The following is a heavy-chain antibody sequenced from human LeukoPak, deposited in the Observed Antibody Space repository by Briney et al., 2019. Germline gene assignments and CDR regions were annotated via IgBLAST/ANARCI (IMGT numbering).Heavy chain of an antibody. J-gene: IGHJ4*02. D-gene: IGHD3-22*01. CDR3: ARDRYYHDTSGYYSLDY. CDR1: GFTFDDYA. Sequence: GGSLRLSCAASGFTFDDYAMHWVRQAPGKGLEWVSSISWNSNSIDYADSVKGRFTISRDNAKNSLYLQLNSLRAEDMALYYCARDRYYHDTSGYYSLDYWGQGTLVTVSS. V-gene: IGHV3-9*03. CDR2: ISWNSNSI.